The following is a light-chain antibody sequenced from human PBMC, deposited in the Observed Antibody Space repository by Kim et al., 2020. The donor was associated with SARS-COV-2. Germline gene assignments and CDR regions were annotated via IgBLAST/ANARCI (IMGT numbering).Light chain of an antibody. CDR3: QQYGSSPSTYT. V-gene: IGKV3-20*01. J-gene: IGKJ2*01. Sequence: EIVLTQSPGTLSLSPGERATLSCRASQSVSSNYLAWYQQKPGQAPRLLMYDVSTRATGIPDRFSGSGSGTDFTLTISRLEPEDFAVYSCQQYGSSPSTYTFGQGTKLEI. CDR2: DVS. CDR1: QSVSSNY.